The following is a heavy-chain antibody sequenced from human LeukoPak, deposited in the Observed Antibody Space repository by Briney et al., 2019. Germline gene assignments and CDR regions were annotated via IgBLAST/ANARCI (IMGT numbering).Heavy chain of an antibody. J-gene: IGHJ4*02. D-gene: IGHD3-10*01. V-gene: IGHV4-34*01. CDR2: INHSGST. CDR3: AGNSASSYGNQPS. Sequence: PSETLSLTCAVYGGSFSGYYWSWIRQPPGKGLEWIWEINHSGSTNYNPSLKSRVTISVDTSKNQFSLKLSSVTAADTAVYYCAGNSASSYGNQPSWGQGTLVTVSS. CDR1: GGSFSGYY.